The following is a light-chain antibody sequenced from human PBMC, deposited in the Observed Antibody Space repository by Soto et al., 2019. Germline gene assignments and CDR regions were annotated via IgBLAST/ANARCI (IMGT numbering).Light chain of an antibody. CDR3: HQYFNWT. CDR1: QSVSSK. CDR2: DAS. Sequence: EIVMTQSPATLPVSPGERATLSCRASQSVSSKVAWYQQKPGQAPGLLIYDASTRATGIPARFSGRGSGTEFTLTISSLQSEDFAVYSCHQYFNWTFGQGTEV. V-gene: IGKV3-15*01. J-gene: IGKJ1*01.